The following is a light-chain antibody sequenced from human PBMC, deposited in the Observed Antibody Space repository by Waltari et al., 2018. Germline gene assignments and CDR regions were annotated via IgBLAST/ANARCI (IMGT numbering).Light chain of an antibody. V-gene: IGKV3-20*01. CDR1: QSVSSNY. CDR3: QQYSTSPLT. Sequence: EIVLTQSPGTLSLSPGERATLSCRASQSVSSNYLAWYQQKPGQAPRLLIYGASSRAIGIPDRFSGSGSGTDFTLIISRLEPEDFAVYFCQQYSTSPLTFGGGTKVEIK. J-gene: IGKJ4*01. CDR2: GAS.